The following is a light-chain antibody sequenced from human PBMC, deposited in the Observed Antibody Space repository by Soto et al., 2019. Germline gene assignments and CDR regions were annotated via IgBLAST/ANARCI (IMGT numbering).Light chain of an antibody. CDR1: QGITTY. CDR3: QQSYSTPYT. J-gene: IGKJ2*01. CDR2: AAS. V-gene: IGKV1-39*01. Sequence: DIPMTQSPSSLSTSVGDRVTITCRASQGITTYLNWYQQIPGIAPKLLIYAASRLQSGVPSRFSGSGSGTDFTLTISSLQPEDFATYYCQQSYSTPYTFGQGTKLEIK.